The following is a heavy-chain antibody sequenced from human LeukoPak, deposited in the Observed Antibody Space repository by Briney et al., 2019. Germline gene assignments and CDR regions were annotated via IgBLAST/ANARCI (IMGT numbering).Heavy chain of an antibody. CDR2: ISGDGGST. D-gene: IGHD3-10*01. J-gene: IGHJ3*02. V-gene: IGHV3-43*02. CDR1: GFTFGSYE. Sequence: PGGSLRLSCAASGFTFGSYEMNWARQAPGKGLEWVSLISGDGGSTYYADSVKGRFTIPRDNSKNSLYLQMNSLRTEDTALYYCAKEYCSGAFDIWGQGTMVTVSS. CDR3: AKEYCSGAFDI.